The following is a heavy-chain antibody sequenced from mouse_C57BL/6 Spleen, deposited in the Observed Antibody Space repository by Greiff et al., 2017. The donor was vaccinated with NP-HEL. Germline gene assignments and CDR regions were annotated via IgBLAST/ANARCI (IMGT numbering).Heavy chain of an antibody. J-gene: IGHJ3*01. Sequence: QVQLKESGAELVKPGASVKISCKASGYAFSSYWMNWVKQRPGKGLEWIGQIYPGDGDTNYNGKFKGKATLTADKSSSTAYMQLSSLTSEDSAVYFCARMTGTSAWSAYWGQGTLVTVSA. D-gene: IGHD4-1*01. CDR2: IYPGDGDT. V-gene: IGHV1-80*01. CDR3: ARMTGTSAWSAY. CDR1: GYAFSSYW.